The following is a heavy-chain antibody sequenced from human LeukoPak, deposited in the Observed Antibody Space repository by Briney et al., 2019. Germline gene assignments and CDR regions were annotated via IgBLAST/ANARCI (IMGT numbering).Heavy chain of an antibody. V-gene: IGHV3-30*04. Sequence: GGSLRLSCAPSGFTFSTHTMHWVRQAPGKGLEWVAVIEADGRNKFHAESVRGRFTISRDNSRNTLYLQLDSLRSEDTAVSYCVRQSTGLDYWGQGTLVTVSS. CDR3: VRQSTGLDY. J-gene: IGHJ4*02. CDR2: IEADGRNK. CDR1: GFTFSTHT. D-gene: IGHD5/OR15-5a*01.